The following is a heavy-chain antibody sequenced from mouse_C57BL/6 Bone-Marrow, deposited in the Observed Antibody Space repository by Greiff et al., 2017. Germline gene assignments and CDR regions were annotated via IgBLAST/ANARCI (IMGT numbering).Heavy chain of an antibody. J-gene: IGHJ2*01. Sequence: VHLVESGPELVKPGASVKISCKASGYAFRSSWMNWVKQRPGKGLEWIGRIYPGDGDTNYNGKFKGKATLTADKSSSTAYMQLSSLTSEDSAVYFCAREWDYDGLDYWGQGTTLTVSS. V-gene: IGHV1-82*01. CDR1: GYAFRSSW. CDR3: AREWDYDGLDY. D-gene: IGHD2-4*01. CDR2: IYPGDGDT.